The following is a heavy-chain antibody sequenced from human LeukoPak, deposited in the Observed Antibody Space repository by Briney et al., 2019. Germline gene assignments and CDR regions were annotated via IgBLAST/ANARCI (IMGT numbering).Heavy chain of an antibody. CDR3: ARRLGDYVWGSHRHYYFDY. CDR2: INHSGST. CDR1: GGSFSGYY. V-gene: IGHV4-34*01. Sequence: KASETLSLTCAVYGGSFSGYYWSWIRQPPGKGLEWIGEINHSGSTNYNPSLKSRVTISVGTSKNQFSLKLSSVTAADTAVYYCARRLGDYVWGSHRHYYFDYWGQGTLVTVSS. J-gene: IGHJ4*02. D-gene: IGHD3-16*02.